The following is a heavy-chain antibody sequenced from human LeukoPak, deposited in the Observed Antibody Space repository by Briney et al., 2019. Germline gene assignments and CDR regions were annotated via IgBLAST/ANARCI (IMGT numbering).Heavy chain of an antibody. D-gene: IGHD3-9*01. CDR3: ARTYYDILTGYSNWFDP. J-gene: IGHJ5*02. CDR1: GGSISSSSYY. V-gene: IGHV4-39*01. CDR2: IYYSGST. Sequence: PSETLSLTCTVSGGSISSSSYYWGWIRQPPGKGLEWIGSIYYSGSTYYSPSLKSRVTISVDTSKNQFSLKLSSVTAAVTAVYYCARTYYDILTGYSNWFDPWGQGTLVTVSS.